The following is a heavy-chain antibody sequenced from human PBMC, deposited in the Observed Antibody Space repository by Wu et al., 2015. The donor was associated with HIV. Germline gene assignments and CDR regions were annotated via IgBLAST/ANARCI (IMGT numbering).Heavy chain of an antibody. Sequence: QVQLVQSGAEVKKPGSSVKVSCKASGGTFSSYAISWVRQAPGQGLEWMGGIIPIFGTANYVQKFQGRVTITTDESTSTAYMELSSLRSEDTAVYYCASRKSARGSYYYGSGSYFGMDVWGQGTTVTVSS. CDR1: GGTFSSYA. V-gene: IGHV1-69*05. D-gene: IGHD3-10*01. J-gene: IGHJ6*02. CDR2: IIPIFGTA. CDR3: ASRKSARGSYYYGSGSYFGMDV.